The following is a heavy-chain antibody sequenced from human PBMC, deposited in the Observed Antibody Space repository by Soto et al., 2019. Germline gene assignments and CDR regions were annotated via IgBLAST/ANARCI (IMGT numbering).Heavy chain of an antibody. V-gene: IGHV3-30-3*01. CDR3: ARENVDTAMVNFDY. J-gene: IGHJ4*02. Sequence: LRLSFAASGFTFSSYAMHWVRQAPGKGLEWVAVISYDGSNKYYADSVKGRFTISRDNSKNTLYLQMNSLRAEDTAVYYCARENVDTAMVNFDYWGQGTLVTVSS. CDR1: GFTFSSYA. D-gene: IGHD5-18*01. CDR2: ISYDGSNK.